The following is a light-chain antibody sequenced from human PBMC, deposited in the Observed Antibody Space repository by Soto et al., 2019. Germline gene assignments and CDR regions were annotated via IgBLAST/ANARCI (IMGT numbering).Light chain of an antibody. CDR2: DVT. CDR1: SSDVGAYNY. J-gene: IGLJ3*02. Sequence: QSAVTQPASVSGSPGQSITISCTGTSSDVGAYNYVSWYQQHPGKAPKLMIYDVTNRPSGVSNRFSGSKSGNTASLTISVLQPEDEADYYCSSYTTSSSPLFGGGTKVTVL. CDR3: SSYTTSSSPL. V-gene: IGLV2-14*01.